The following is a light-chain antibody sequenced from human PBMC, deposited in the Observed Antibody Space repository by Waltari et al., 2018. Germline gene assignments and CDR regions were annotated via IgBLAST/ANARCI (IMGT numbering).Light chain of an antibody. CDR1: SSDVGAYDH. CDR2: DVS. Sequence: QSALTQPPSASGSPGQSVTISCTGTSSDVGAYDHVPWYQQHPGNVPKLIIYDVSKRPSGVPDRFSGSKSGTSATLAITGLQTGDEADYFCGTWDSSLSAGVFGTGTKVTV. CDR3: GTWDSSLSAGV. J-gene: IGLJ1*01. V-gene: IGLV2-8*01.